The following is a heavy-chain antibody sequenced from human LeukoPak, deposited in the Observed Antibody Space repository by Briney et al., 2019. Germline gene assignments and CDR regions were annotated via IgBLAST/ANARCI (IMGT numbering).Heavy chain of an antibody. CDR3: ARASRDRSWYSDDC. CDR1: GFTFSSYN. D-gene: IGHD6-13*01. CDR2: IDTTSSFI. Sequence: GGSLRLSCAASGFTFSSYNMDWVRQAPGKGLEWVSSIDTTSSFIFYGNSMKGRVTISRDNAKNSLYLQMHSLTAEDTAVYYCARASRDRSWYSDDCWGQGTLVTVSS. V-gene: IGHV3-21*06. J-gene: IGHJ4*02.